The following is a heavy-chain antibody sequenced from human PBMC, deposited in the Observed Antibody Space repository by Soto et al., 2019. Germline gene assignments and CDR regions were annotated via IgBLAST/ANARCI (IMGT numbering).Heavy chain of an antibody. CDR3: ARDRGVTTVPNYWYFDL. Sequence: GGSLRLSCAASGFTFSSYSMNWVRQAPGKGLEWVSSISSSSSYIYYADSVKGRFTISRDNAKNSLYLQMNSLRAEDTAVYYCARDRGVTTVPNYWYFDLWGRGTLVTAPQ. J-gene: IGHJ2*01. CDR1: GFTFSSYS. D-gene: IGHD4-17*01. CDR2: ISSSSSYI. V-gene: IGHV3-21*01.